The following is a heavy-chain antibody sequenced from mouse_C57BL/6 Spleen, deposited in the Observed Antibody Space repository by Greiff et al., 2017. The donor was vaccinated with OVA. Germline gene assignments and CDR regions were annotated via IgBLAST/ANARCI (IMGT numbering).Heavy chain of an antibody. J-gene: IGHJ1*03. CDR3: ARSYGNYGYWYFDV. D-gene: IGHD2-1*01. V-gene: IGHV1-61*01. Sequence: QVQLQQPGAELVRPGSSVKLSCKASGYTFTSYWMDWVKPRPGQGLEWIGNIYPSDSETHYNQKFKDKATLTVDKSSSTAYMQLISLTSEDSEVYYCARSYGNYGYWYFDVWGTGTTVTVSS. CDR1: GYTFTSYW. CDR2: IYPSDSET.